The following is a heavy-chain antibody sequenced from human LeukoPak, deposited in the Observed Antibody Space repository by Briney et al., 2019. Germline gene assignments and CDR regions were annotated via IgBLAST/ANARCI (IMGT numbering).Heavy chain of an antibody. D-gene: IGHD6-13*01. J-gene: IGHJ2*01. CDR3: ASGTDFDL. CDR1: GGSISSSSYY. Sequence: SETLSLTCTVSGGSISSSSYYWGWIRQPPEKGLEWIGSIYYSGSTNYNPSLKRRVTISVDTPKNQFSLKLSSVTAADTAVYYCASGTDFDLWGRGTLVTVSS. CDR2: IYYSGST. V-gene: IGHV4-39*07.